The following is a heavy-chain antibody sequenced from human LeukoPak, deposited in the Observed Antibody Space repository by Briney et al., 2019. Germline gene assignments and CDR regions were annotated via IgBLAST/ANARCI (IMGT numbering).Heavy chain of an antibody. CDR3: ARHESFSPGSGVDP. CDR2: IYYSGST. D-gene: IGHD3-10*01. CDR1: GGSISSYY. Sequence: SETLSLTCTVSGGSISSYYWSWIRQPPGKGLEWIGYIYYSGSTNYNPSLKSRVTISVDTSKNQFSLKLSSVTAADTAVYYCARHESFSPGSGVDPWGQGTLVTVSS. J-gene: IGHJ5*02. V-gene: IGHV4-59*08.